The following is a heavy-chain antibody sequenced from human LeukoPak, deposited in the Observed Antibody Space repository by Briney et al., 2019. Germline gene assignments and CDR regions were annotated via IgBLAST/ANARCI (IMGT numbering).Heavy chain of an antibody. CDR3: AKAVAARWLDP. V-gene: IGHV3-33*06. J-gene: IGHJ5*02. CDR2: IWYDGSNK. D-gene: IGHD6-19*01. Sequence: GRSLRLSCAASGFTFSSYGMHWVRQAPGKGLEWVAVIWYDGSNKYYADSVKGRFTISRDNSKNTLYLQMNSLRGEDTAVYYCAKAVAARWLDPWGQGTLVIVSS. CDR1: GFTFSSYG.